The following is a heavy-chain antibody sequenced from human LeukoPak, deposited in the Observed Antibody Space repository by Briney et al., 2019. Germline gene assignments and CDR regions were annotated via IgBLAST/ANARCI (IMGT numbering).Heavy chain of an antibody. J-gene: IGHJ6*04. CDR3: VATYLYTMDV. V-gene: IGHV3-74*01. CDR1: GFTFSNYW. CDR2: INSDGTTT. Sequence: GGSLRLSCVASGFTFSNYWMHWVRQAPGKGLVWISRINSDGTTTNYADSVKGRVTISRDNAKNMLYLQMNSPRVEDTAVYYCVATYLYTMDVWGKGTTVTVSS. D-gene: IGHD2-2*02.